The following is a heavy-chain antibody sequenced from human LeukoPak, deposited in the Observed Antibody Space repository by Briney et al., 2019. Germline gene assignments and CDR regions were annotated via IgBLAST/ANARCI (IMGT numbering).Heavy chain of an antibody. CDR3: ARGGSGSYFSWLDP. D-gene: IGHD3-10*01. Sequence: ASVKVSCKASGYTFTGYYIHWVRQAPGQGLECKGWINPSSGGTNYAQKFQGRVTMTRDTSISTAYMELSRLRSDDTAVYYCARGGSGSYFSWLDPWGQGTLVTVSS. J-gene: IGHJ5*02. CDR2: INPSSGGT. CDR1: GYTFTGYY. V-gene: IGHV1-2*02.